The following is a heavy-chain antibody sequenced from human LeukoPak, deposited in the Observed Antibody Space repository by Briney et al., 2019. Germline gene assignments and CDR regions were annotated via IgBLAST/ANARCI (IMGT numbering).Heavy chain of an antibody. Sequence: ASVKVSCKASGYTFTSYAMHWVRQAPGQRLEWMGWINAGNGNTKYPQKFQGRVTITRDTSASTAYMELSSLRSEDTAVYYCARDGKPIAVAGTPYYWGQGTLVTVSS. CDR2: INAGNGNT. J-gene: IGHJ4*02. D-gene: IGHD6-19*01. V-gene: IGHV1-3*01. CDR1: GYTFTSYA. CDR3: ARDGKPIAVAGTPYY.